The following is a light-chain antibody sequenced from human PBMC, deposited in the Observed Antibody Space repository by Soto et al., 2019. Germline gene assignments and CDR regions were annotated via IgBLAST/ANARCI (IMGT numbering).Light chain of an antibody. CDR2: QTS. Sequence: EIVMTKSPATLSVSPGKRATLSFRASQSVSSDLAWYHQKPGQAPRLLIYQTSIRAAGIPARFSASGSGTDFTLTISDVQPEDFATYYCQHFRSLPITFGQGTRLEIK. CDR1: QSVSSD. J-gene: IGKJ5*01. V-gene: IGKV3D-15*03. CDR3: QHFRSLPIT.